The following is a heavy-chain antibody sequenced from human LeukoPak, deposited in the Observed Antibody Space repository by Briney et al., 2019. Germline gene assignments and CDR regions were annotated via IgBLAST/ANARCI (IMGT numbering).Heavy chain of an antibody. J-gene: IGHJ3*02. CDR1: GGSFSGYY. V-gene: IGHV4-34*01. Sequence: SETLSLTCAVYGGSFSGYYWSWIRQPPGKGLEWIGEINHSGSTYYNPSLKSRVTISVDTSKNQFSLKLSSVTAADTAVYYCVSPGYYYDSSGRAVAFDIWGQGTMVTVSS. D-gene: IGHD3-22*01. CDR2: INHSGST. CDR3: VSPGYYYDSSGRAVAFDI.